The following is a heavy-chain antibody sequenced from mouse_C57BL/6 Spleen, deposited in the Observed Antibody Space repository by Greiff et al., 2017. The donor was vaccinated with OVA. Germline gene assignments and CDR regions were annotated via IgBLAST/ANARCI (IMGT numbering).Heavy chain of an antibody. Sequence: DVHLVESGGGLVKPGGSLKLSCAASGFTFSSYAMSWVRQTPEQRLEWVATISDGGSYTYSPDNVKGRCTISRDNAKNNLYLQMSQLKSEDTAMYYCARDPGFDYWGQGTTLTVSS. CDR3: ARDPGFDY. V-gene: IGHV5-4*01. CDR1: GFTFSSYA. CDR2: ISDGGSYT. J-gene: IGHJ2*01.